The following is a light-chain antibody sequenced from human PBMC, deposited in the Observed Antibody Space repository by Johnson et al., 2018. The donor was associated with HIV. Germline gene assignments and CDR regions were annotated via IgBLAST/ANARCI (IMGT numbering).Light chain of an antibody. J-gene: IGLJ1*01. CDR2: KNN. Sequence: QSMLTQSPSVSAAPGQKVTISCSGSSSNIGNNYVSWYQQLPGTAPKLLIYKNNERPSGIPDRFSGSKSGTSATLGITGLQTGAEADYYCGTWDSSLSAGGVFGTGTKVTVL. CDR1: SSNIGNNY. CDR3: GTWDSSLSAGGV. V-gene: IGLV1-51*02.